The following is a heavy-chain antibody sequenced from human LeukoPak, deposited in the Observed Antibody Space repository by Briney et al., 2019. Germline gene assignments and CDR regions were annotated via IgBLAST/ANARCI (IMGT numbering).Heavy chain of an antibody. CDR1: GFTFTTYT. Sequence: GGSLRLSCTASGFTFTTYTMNWVRQAPGKGLEWVSSISSSSYYIYYADSVRGRFTISRDNARTSLYLQMNSLRAEDTAVYYCARDRSPYGSRKSFGYWGQGTLVTVSS. J-gene: IGHJ4*02. D-gene: IGHD3-10*01. CDR2: ISSSSYYI. CDR3: ARDRSPYGSRKSFGY. V-gene: IGHV3-21*01.